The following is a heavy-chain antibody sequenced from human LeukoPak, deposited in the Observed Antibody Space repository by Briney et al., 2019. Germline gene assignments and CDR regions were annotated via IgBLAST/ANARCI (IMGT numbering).Heavy chain of an antibody. D-gene: IGHD6-13*01. CDR3: AKGQQLVPYYYYGMDV. Sequence: AGGSLRLSCAASGFTFDDYAMHWVRQAPGKGLEWVSGISWNSGSIGYADSVKGRFTISRDNAKNSLYLQMNSLRAEDAALYYCAKGQQLVPYYYYGMDVWGQGTTVTVSS. CDR2: ISWNSGSI. CDR1: GFTFDDYA. J-gene: IGHJ6*02. V-gene: IGHV3-9*01.